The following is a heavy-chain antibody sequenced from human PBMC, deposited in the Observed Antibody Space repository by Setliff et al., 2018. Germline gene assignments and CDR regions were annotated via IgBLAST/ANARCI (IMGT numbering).Heavy chain of an antibody. CDR2: ITGSGGGT. J-gene: IGHJ4*02. Sequence: GGSLRLSCTASRFTFSVYVMAWVRQAPGKGLEWVSSITGSGGGTYYADSVKGQFIVSRDNSKNTLYLQMNSLRVDDTAIYYCAKELSMAYGNDWGLGTLVTVSS. D-gene: IGHD1-1*01. CDR1: RFTFSVYV. V-gene: IGHV3-23*01. CDR3: AKELSMAYGND.